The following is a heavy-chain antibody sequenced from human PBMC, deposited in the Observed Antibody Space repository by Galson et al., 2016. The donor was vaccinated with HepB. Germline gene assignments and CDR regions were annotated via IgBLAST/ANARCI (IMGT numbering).Heavy chain of an antibody. CDR2: IFHSGRV. CDR3: ARQYRGGPSDY. Sequence: SETLSLTCAVSGGSISSTNRRGWVRQPPGKGLEWIGQIFHSGRVNYTPSLASRVTISVDTSNNHFSLRLTSVTAADTALYYCARQYRGGPSDYWGQGTLVIVSS. CDR1: GGSISSTNR. J-gene: IGHJ4*02. V-gene: IGHV4-4*02. D-gene: IGHD5-12*01.